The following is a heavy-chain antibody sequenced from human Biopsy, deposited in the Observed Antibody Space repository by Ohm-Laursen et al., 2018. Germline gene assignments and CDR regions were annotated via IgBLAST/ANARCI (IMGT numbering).Heavy chain of an antibody. Sequence: SETLSLTCVVYGGSFNGYFWSWIRQPPGKGLEGIGDLTQSGSTNLSPALKRKVTISVDTAKKQFSRSLRSVTAADTAVYYCARVPLPGIGAAYQGRFLYGMDVWGQGTTVSVSS. CDR2: LTQSGST. CDR3: ARVPLPGIGAAYQGRFLYGMDV. J-gene: IGHJ6*02. CDR1: GGSFNGYF. D-gene: IGHD6-13*01. V-gene: IGHV4-34*01.